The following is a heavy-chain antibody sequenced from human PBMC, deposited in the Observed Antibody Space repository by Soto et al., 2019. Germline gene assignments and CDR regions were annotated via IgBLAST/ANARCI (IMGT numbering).Heavy chain of an antibody. CDR2: ISGSGGST. J-gene: IGHJ6*02. D-gene: IGHD3-10*01. V-gene: IGHV3-23*01. CDR3: ARRRMVQYYYGVDV. Sequence: PGGSLRLSCAAPGFTFSSYAMSWVRQATGKGLKKVSAISGSGGSTYYADSVKGRFTISRDNSKNTLYLQMNSLRAEDTAVYYCARRRMVQYYYGVDVWGQGTSVTVSS. CDR1: GFTFSSYA.